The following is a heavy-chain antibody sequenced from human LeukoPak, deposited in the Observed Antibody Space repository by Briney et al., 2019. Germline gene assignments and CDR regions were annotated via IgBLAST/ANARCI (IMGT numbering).Heavy chain of an antibody. CDR3: AKIARRDGYKPPHDY. CDR2: IYYSGST. Sequence: SETLSLTXTVSGGSISSSSYYWGWIRQPPGKGLEWIGSIYYSGSTYYNPSLKSRVTISVDTSKNQFSLKLSSVTAADTAVYYCAKIARRDGYKPPHDYWGQGTLVTVSS. J-gene: IGHJ4*02. CDR1: GGSISSSSYY. V-gene: IGHV4-39*01. D-gene: IGHD5-24*01.